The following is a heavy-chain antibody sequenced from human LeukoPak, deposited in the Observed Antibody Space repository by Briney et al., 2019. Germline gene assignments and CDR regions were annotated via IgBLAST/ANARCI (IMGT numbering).Heavy chain of an antibody. J-gene: IGHJ3*01. Sequence: PGGSLRLSCEASGFTLSHYWMTWYRQAPGKGLEWVANLNQDGSVQAYGDSVRGRFTISRDNAKNSVYIQMSSLRVEDTAMYYCARDHNVAEVWGQGTMVTVSS. CDR3: ARDHNVAEV. CDR2: LNQDGSVQ. CDR1: GFTLSHYW. V-gene: IGHV3-7*01. D-gene: IGHD2-8*01.